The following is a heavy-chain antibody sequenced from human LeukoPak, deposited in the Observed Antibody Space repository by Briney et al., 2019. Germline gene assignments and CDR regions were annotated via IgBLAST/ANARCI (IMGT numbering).Heavy chain of an antibody. J-gene: IGHJ4*02. D-gene: IGHD2-2*01. CDR2: ISWNSGSI. CDR3: ARAPITSPFYFDY. V-gene: IGHV3-9*01. Sequence: GRSLRLSCAASGFTFDDYAMHWVRQAPGKGLEWVSGISWNSGSIGYADSVKGRFTISRDNAKNSLYLQMDSLRAEDTTLYYCARAPITSPFYFDYWGQGTLVTVSS. CDR1: GFTFDDYA.